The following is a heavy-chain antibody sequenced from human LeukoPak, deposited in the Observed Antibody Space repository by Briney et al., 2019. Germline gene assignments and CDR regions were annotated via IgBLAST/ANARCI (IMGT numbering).Heavy chain of an antibody. V-gene: IGHV4-59*01. Sequence: NPSETLSLTCTVSGGSIDSYYWSWIRQPPGKGMEWIGYIYYTGSTEYHPSLKSRVTISLDTSKNQFSLKLTSVTAADTAVYYCARVCQSAEYYFDYWGQGNLVSVSS. CDR1: GGSIDSYY. CDR3: ARVCQSAEYYFDY. J-gene: IGHJ4*02. CDR2: IYYTGST.